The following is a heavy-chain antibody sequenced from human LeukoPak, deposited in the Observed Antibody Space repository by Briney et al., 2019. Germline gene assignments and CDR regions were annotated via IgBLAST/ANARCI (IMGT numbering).Heavy chain of an antibody. D-gene: IGHD3-10*01. CDR1: EFTYG. V-gene: IGHV3-23*01. CDR2: ISSSGSNT. CDR3: AREGYYGSGSPPSLYFDY. Sequence: GGSLRLSCAASEFTYGMNWVRQAPGKGLECVSAISSSGSNTYYADSVKGRFTISRDNSRSTLYLQMNSLRPEDTAIYYCAREGYYGSGSPPSLYFDYWGQGTLVTVSS. J-gene: IGHJ4*02.